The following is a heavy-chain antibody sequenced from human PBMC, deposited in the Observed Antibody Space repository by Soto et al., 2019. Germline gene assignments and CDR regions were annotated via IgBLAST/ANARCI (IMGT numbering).Heavy chain of an antibody. Sequence: SLRLSCAASGFTFSSYAMSWVRQAPGKGLEWVSAISGSGGSTYYADSVKGRFTISRDNSKNTLYLQMNSLRAEDTAVYYCARDEADSSGYLYYYYGMDVWGQGTTVTVSS. D-gene: IGHD3-22*01. CDR3: ARDEADSSGYLYYYYGMDV. J-gene: IGHJ6*02. V-gene: IGHV3-23*01. CDR2: ISGSGGST. CDR1: GFTFSSYA.